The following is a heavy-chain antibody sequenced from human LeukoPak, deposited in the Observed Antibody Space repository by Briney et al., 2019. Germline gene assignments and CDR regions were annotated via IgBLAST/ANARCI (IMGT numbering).Heavy chain of an antibody. D-gene: IGHD5-12*01. CDR3: ARSRYGGYMINY. J-gene: IGHJ4*02. V-gene: IGHV3-48*01. CDR1: EFTFHFYS. Sequence: GGSLRLSCAASEFTFHFYSMTWVRQAPGKGLEWVSYISSRSSTIYYTDSVKGRFTVSRDNAKNSLNLQMNSLRAEDTAVYYCARSRYGGYMINYWGQGTLVTVSS. CDR2: ISSRSSTI.